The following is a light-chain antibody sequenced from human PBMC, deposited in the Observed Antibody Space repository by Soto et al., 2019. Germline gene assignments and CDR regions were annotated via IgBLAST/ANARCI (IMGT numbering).Light chain of an antibody. V-gene: IGLV2-8*01. CDR2: EVS. CDR1: SSVVGGYNY. Sequence: QSAPTQPPSASGSPGQSATISCTGTSSVVGGYNYVSWYQQYPGKAPKLMIYEVSKRPSGVPDRFSGSKSGNTASLTVSGLQAEDEADYYCSSYAGSSTWVFGGGTKLTVL. J-gene: IGLJ2*01. CDR3: SSYAGSSTWV.